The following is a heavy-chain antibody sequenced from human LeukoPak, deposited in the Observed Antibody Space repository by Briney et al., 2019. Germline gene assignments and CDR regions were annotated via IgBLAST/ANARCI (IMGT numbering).Heavy chain of an antibody. V-gene: IGHV4-34*01. CDR3: ARDPTVTTRYFDY. D-gene: IGHD4-17*01. J-gene: IGHJ4*02. CDR2: INHSGST. CDR1: GGSFSGYY. Sequence: SETLSLTCAVYGGSFSGYYWSWVRQPPGKGLEWIGEINHSGSTNYNPSPKSRVTISVDTSKNQFSLKLSSVTAADTAVYYCARDPTVTTRYFDYWGQGTLVTVSS.